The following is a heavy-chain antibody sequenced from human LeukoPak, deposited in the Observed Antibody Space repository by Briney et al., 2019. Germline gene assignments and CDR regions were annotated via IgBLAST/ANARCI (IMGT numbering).Heavy chain of an antibody. CDR2: ISSSDTI. J-gene: IGHJ4*02. V-gene: IGHV3-48*02. D-gene: IGHD3-16*01. CDR3: AAGAFGGFDY. Sequence: GGSLRLSCAASGFTFSSYGMNWVRQAPGKGPEWVSYISSSDTIYYADSVKGRFIISRNNAKNSLYLQMNSLRDEDTAVYYCAAGAFGGFDYWGQGTLVTVSS. CDR1: GFTFSSYG.